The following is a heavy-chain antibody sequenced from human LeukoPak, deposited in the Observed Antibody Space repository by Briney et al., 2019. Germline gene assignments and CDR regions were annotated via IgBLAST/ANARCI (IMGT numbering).Heavy chain of an antibody. V-gene: IGHV4-61*01. CDR3: ARWRWGSSSWN. CDR1: GGSVSSGSYY. CDR2: IHYSGST. D-gene: IGHD6-13*01. Sequence: SGTLSLTCTVSGGSVSSGSYYWSWIRQPPGKGLEWIGYIHYSGSTNYNPSLKSRVTISVDTSKNQFSLKLSSVTAADTAVYYCARWRWGSSSWNWGQGTLVTVSS. J-gene: IGHJ4*02.